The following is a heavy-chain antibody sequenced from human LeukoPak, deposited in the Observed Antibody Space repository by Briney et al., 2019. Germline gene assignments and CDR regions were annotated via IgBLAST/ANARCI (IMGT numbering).Heavy chain of an antibody. Sequence: SQTLSLTCTVSGGSISSGGYFWSWIRQHPGKGLEWIAYIYYSGSTNYNPSLKSRVTISVDTSKNQFSLKLSSVTAADSAMYYCARYVGTTVIKIGVDYWGQGTLVTVSS. CDR1: GGSISSGGYF. D-gene: IGHD4-17*01. V-gene: IGHV4-31*03. CDR3: ARYVGTTVIKIGVDY. J-gene: IGHJ4*02. CDR2: IYYSGST.